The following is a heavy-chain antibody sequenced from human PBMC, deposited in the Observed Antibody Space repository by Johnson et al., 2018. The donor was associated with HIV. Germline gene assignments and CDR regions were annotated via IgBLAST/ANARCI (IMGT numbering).Heavy chain of an antibody. V-gene: IGHV3-33*06. D-gene: IGHD2-21*02. CDR3: AKDWDVVVTADDAFDI. CDR1: GVSFSDYA. CDR2: IWFDGSKK. J-gene: IGHJ3*02. Sequence: QVQLVESGGGVVQSGRSLRLSCAASGVSFSDYAMHWVRQAPGKGLEWVAVIWFDGSKKYYTDSVKGRFTISRDNSKNTLYLQMNSLRAEDTAVYYCAKDWDVVVTADDAFDIWGQGTMVTVSS.